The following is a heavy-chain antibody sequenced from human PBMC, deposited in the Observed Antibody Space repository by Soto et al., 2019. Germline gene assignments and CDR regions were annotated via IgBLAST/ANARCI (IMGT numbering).Heavy chain of an antibody. CDR2: ISSSSSYI. CDR3: ARDRTVVRYYYYGMDV. Sequence: GGSLRLSCAASGFTFSSYSMNWVRQAPGKGLEWVSSISSSSSYIYYADSVKGRFTISRDNAKNSLYLQMNSLRAEDTAVYYCARDRTVVRYYYYGMDVWGQGTTVTVSS. D-gene: IGHD3-10*01. J-gene: IGHJ6*02. CDR1: GFTFSSYS. V-gene: IGHV3-21*01.